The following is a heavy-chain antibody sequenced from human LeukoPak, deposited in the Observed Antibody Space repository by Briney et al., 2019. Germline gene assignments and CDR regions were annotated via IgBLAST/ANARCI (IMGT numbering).Heavy chain of an antibody. J-gene: IGHJ4*02. CDR3: ARRYCGSDCYSWYFDY. CDR2: ISPGDSDT. Sequence: GESLKISCKGSGYSFTNYWIGWVRQMPGKGLEWMGIISPGDSDTRYSPSFQGQVTISADKSISTAYLQWSSLKASDTAMYYCARRYCGSDCYSWYFDYWGQGTLVTVSS. CDR1: GYSFTNYW. V-gene: IGHV5-51*01. D-gene: IGHD2-21*02.